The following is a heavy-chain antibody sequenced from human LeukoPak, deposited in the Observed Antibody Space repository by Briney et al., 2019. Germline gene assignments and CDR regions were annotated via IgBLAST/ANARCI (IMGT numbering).Heavy chain of an antibody. CDR3: AKDPGASVSGFYMDV. J-gene: IGHJ6*03. D-gene: IGHD2-8*02. V-gene: IGHV3-30*02. Sequence: PGGSLGLSCAASGFTFRNYGMHWVRQATGKGLEWVSFIWSDGNNRFYADSVKGRFTISRDNSKNMLHLQMDSLRPEDTAVYYCAKDPGASVSGFYMDVWGKGTTVIVSS. CDR1: GFTFRNYG. CDR2: IWSDGNNR.